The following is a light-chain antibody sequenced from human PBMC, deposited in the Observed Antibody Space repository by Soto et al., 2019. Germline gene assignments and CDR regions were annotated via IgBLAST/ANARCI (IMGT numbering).Light chain of an antibody. CDR2: GAS. V-gene: IGKV3-15*01. J-gene: IGKJ1*01. CDR1: QSVSRK. CDR3: QQYSDWPPWT. Sequence: EIGMTQSPATLSVSPGERATLSCRASQSVSRKLAWYQQKPGQAPRLLIYGASTRAAGIPARFSGSGSGTEFTLTINSLQSEDFAVYYCQQYSDWPPWTFGQGTRVEIK.